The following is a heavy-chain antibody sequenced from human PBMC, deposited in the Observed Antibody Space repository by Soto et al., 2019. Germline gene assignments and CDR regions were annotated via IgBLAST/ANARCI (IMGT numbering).Heavy chain of an antibody. Sequence: EVHLLESGGGVVQPGGSLRLSCEASGFNFKKFAMGWVRQAPGEGLEWVSGIRCCGGSTSYADSVQGRLTLARDASKNTLSLHLNSLRFEDTARYFCAKADGEQWLIPHLDNWGQGTLVTV. J-gene: IGHJ4*02. CDR1: GFNFKKFA. CDR3: AKADGEQWLIPHLDN. V-gene: IGHV3-23*01. CDR2: IRCCGGST. D-gene: IGHD6-19*01.